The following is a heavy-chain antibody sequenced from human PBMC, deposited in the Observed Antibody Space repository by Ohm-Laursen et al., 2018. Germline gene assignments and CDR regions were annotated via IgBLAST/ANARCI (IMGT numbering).Heavy chain of an antibody. J-gene: IGHJ4*02. Sequence: GTLSLTCSVSGGSISSYYWTWIRQPPGKGLEWIGYIYYSGSTNYTPSLKSRVTISVDTSKNQFSLKLSSVTAADTAVYYCARQESSGWYPDYWGQGTLVTVSS. D-gene: IGHD6-19*01. CDR3: ARQESSGWYPDY. CDR2: IYYSGST. CDR1: GGSISSYY. V-gene: IGHV4-59*08.